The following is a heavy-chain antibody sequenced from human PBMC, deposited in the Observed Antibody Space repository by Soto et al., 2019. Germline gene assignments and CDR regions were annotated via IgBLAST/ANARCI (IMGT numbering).Heavy chain of an antibody. J-gene: IGHJ5*02. V-gene: IGHV4-30-2*01. CDR1: GGSIRSGGYY. CDR2: IYHSGYT. Sequence: PSETLSLTCTVSGGSIRSGGYYWSWIRQPPGKGLEWIGYIYHSGYTFYNPSLKSRVTISVDKSKNQFSLKLSSVTAADTAVYYCARDQLEGNWFDPWGQGTLVTVSS. D-gene: IGHD1-1*01. CDR3: ARDQLEGNWFDP.